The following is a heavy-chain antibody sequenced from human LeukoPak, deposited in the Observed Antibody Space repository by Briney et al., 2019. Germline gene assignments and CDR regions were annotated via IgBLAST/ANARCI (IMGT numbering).Heavy chain of an antibody. CDR1: GFTFSSYS. Sequence: GGSLRLSCAASGFTFSSYSMYWVRQAPGKGLEWVANIKQGGSEKYYVDSVKGRFAISRDNAKSSLYLQMNSLRAEDTAVYYCARGGQAGTGDYWGQGSLVTVSS. CDR2: IKQGGSEK. J-gene: IGHJ4*02. D-gene: IGHD3-10*01. V-gene: IGHV3-7*01. CDR3: ARGGQAGTGDY.